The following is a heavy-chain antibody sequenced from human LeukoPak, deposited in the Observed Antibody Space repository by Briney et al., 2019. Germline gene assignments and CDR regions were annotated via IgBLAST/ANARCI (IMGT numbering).Heavy chain of an antibody. V-gene: IGHV1-69*04. CDR3: ARFSATVVTGSY. CDR2: IIPIFGIA. CDR1: GGTFSSYA. J-gene: IGHJ4*02. Sequence: ASVKVSCKASGGTFSSYAISWVRQAPGQGLEWMGRIIPIFGIANYAQKFQGRVTITADKSTSTAYMELSSLRSEDTAVYYCARFSATVVTGSYWGQGTLVTVSS. D-gene: IGHD4-23*01.